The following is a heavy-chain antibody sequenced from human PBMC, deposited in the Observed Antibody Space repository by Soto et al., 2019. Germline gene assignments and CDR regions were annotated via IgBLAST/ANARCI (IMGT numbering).Heavy chain of an antibody. CDR3: ATSYGSGYRAFDY. D-gene: IGHD3-10*01. V-gene: IGHV1-69*02. CDR2: VNPILSMS. CDR1: GDTFSFYT. J-gene: IGHJ4*02. Sequence: QVQLVHSGAELKKPGSSVKVSCKASGDTFSFYTINWVRQAPGLGLEWMGRVNPILSMSNYAQKFQGRVTMTADKSTSTAYMGLRSLRSEDTAFYYCATSYGSGYRAFDYWGQGALVTVSS.